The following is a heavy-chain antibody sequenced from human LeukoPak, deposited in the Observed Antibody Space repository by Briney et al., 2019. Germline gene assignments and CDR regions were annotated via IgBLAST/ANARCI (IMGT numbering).Heavy chain of an antibody. D-gene: IGHD6-19*01. CDR1: GYTFTKYY. CDR3: ARSGSSGWYHFDL. J-gene: IGHJ2*01. Sequence: RASVKVSSKASGYTFTKYYIHWVPQAPGQGLKWMGVINPSGGSTSYAQKFQGRVTMTRDTSTSTVYMELSSLRSEDTAVYYCARSGSSGWYHFDLWGRGTLVTVSS. CDR2: INPSGGST. V-gene: IGHV1-46*01.